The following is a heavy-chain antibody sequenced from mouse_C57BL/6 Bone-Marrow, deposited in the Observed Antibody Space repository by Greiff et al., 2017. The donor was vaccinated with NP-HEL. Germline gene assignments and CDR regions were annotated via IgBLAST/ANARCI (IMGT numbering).Heavy chain of an antibody. Sequence: EVKLMESGPGLVKPSQSLSLTCSVTGYSITSGYYWNWIRQLPGNKLEWMGYISYDGSNNYNPSLKNRITITRDTSKNQFFLKLNSVTTEDTATYYCAREGVAHWYFDVWGTGTTVTVSS. V-gene: IGHV3-6*01. CDR1: GYSITSGYY. D-gene: IGHD1-1*01. CDR2: ISYDGSN. J-gene: IGHJ1*03. CDR3: AREGVAHWYFDV.